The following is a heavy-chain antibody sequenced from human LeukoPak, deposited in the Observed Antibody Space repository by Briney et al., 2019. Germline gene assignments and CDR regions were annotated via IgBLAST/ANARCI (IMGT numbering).Heavy chain of an antibody. CDR3: ARVGEQWLVFFDY. CDR1: GGSVSSNSAA. D-gene: IGHD6-19*01. V-gene: IGHV6-1*01. Sequence: SQTLSLTCAISGGSVSSNSAAWNWIRQSPSRGLEWLGSTYYRSKWYNDYAVSVKSRITITPDTSKNQFSLQLNSVTPEDTAVYYCARVGEQWLVFFDYWGQGTLVTVSS. J-gene: IGHJ4*02. CDR2: TYYRSKWYN.